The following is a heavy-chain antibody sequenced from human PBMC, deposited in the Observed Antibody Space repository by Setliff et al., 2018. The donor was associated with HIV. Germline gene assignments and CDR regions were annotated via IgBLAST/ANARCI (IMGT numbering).Heavy chain of an antibody. Sequence: PSETLSLTCTVSGDSITSDAFYWTWVRQPAGKGLEWIGHIYTNGGADYNSSLKSRVTISMDAPKNQFSLKLTSVTAADTAVYYCARDRYYGSGSYYNYSDYWGQGILVTVSS. D-gene: IGHD3-10*01. CDR1: GDSITSDAFY. CDR3: ARDRYYGSGSYYNYSDY. J-gene: IGHJ4*02. CDR2: IYTNGGA. V-gene: IGHV4-61*09.